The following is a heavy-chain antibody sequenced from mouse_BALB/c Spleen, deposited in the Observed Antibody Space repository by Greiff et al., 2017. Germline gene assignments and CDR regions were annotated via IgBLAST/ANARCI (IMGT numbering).Heavy chain of an antibody. CDR3: ARGDGYYAMDY. Sequence: QVQLQQPGAELVKPWPSVKLSCKASGFYFTSYCISWVKLRPGQGLEWIGDIYPGSGSTNYNEKFKSKATLTVDTSSSTAYMQLSSLASEDSALYYCARGDGYYAMDYWGQGTSVTVAA. CDR1: GFYFTSYC. J-gene: IGHJ4*01. CDR2: IYPGSGST. D-gene: IGHD3-3*01. V-gene: IGHV1-55*01.